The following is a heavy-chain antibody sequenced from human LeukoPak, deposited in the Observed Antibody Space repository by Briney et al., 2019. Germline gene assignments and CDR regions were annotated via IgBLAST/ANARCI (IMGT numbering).Heavy chain of an antibody. J-gene: IGHJ4*02. D-gene: IGHD6-13*01. CDR3: ARDLIAAAGAVFDY. CDR1: GFTFSGYG. Sequence: PGGSLRLSCAASGFTFSGYGMHWVRQAPGKGLEWVAFIRYDGSNKYYADSVKGRFTISRDNSKNTLYLQMNSLRAEDTAVYYCARDLIAAAGAVFDYWGQGTLVTVSS. CDR2: IRYDGSNK. V-gene: IGHV3-30*02.